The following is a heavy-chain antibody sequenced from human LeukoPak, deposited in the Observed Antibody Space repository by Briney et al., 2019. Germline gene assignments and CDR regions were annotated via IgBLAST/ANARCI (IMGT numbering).Heavy chain of an antibody. V-gene: IGHV3-23*01. Sequence: PGGSLRLSCAASGFTFSSYAMSWVRQAPGKGLEWVSAISGSGGSTYYADSVKGRFTISRDNAKNSLYLQMNSLRAEDTAVYYCARVCGSYYLDYWGQGTLVTVSS. CDR1: GFTFSSYA. J-gene: IGHJ4*02. CDR3: ARVCGSYYLDY. D-gene: IGHD1-26*01. CDR2: ISGSGGST.